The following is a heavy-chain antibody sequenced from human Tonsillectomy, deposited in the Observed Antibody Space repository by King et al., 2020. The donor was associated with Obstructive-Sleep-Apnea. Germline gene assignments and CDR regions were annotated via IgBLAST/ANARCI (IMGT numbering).Heavy chain of an antibody. CDR1: GGSTINYY. Sequence: VQLQESGPGLVKPAETLALTGRVSGGSTINYYWSWIRQPPGKGLEGIGFITYSGSTNYNPPLKSRVTISVETSKYPFSLKLISVTAADTAVDSCAGCPYYDLRIGYYNRAFDMWGQGTMVTVSS. V-gene: IGHV4-59*08. CDR2: ITYSGST. D-gene: IGHD3-3*01. J-gene: IGHJ3*02. CDR3: AGCPYYDLRIGYYNRAFDM.